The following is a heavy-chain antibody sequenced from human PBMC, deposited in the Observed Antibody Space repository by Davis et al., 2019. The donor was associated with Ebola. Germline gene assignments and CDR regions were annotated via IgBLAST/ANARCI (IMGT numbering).Heavy chain of an antibody. Sequence: GGSLRLSCAASGFNFLNHAMSWVRQAPGKGPEWVSVLYRDGRTVYADSVKGRLTISRDNSKNTLSLQMNDLRDEDSAMYYCARHGVGDFWYFGLWGRGTLVTVSS. V-gene: IGHV3-66*04. CDR1: GFNFLNHA. CDR2: LYRDGRT. D-gene: IGHD4-17*01. CDR3: ARHGVGDFWYFGL. J-gene: IGHJ2*01.